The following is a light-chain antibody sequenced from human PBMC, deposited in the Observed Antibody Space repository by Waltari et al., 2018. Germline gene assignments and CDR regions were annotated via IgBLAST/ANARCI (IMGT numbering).Light chain of an antibody. CDR3: QQYGSAPLT. CDR1: QYVSSSY. J-gene: IGKJ3*01. CDR2: GAS. Sequence: DTVLTQSPGTLSLSPGERATLSCRASQYVSSSYLAWYQQKPGQAPRLLIYGASSSASGIPDRFSGSGSGTDFTLTISRLGPEDFAVYYCQQYGSAPLTFGPGTKVDI. V-gene: IGKV3-20*01.